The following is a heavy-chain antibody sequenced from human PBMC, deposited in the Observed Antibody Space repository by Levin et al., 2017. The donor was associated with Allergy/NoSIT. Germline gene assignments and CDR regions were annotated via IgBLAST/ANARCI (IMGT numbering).Heavy chain of an antibody. V-gene: IGHV4-61*01. CDR3: ARTQGCRGDSCYVDAFDI. Sequence: SETLSLTCTVSGDSVSSAFYYWSWIRQPAGKGLEWIAYIYYIGSTNYNPSLKSRVTISIDTSKNQFSLKMSSVTAADTAVYYCARTQGCRGDSCYVDAFDIWGQGTMVTVSA. CDR2: IYYIGST. CDR1: GDSVSSAFYY. D-gene: IGHD2-15*01. J-gene: IGHJ3*02.